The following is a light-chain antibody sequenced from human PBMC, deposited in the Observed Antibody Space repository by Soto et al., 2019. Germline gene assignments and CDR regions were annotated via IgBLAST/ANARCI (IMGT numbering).Light chain of an antibody. J-gene: IGKJ1*01. CDR1: QNIFNY. CDR2: AAS. Sequence: DIQMTQSPSSLSASVGDRVTITCRASQNIFNYLNWYQQKPGKAPNLLIYAASNLKSGVPSRFSGSGYGTDFTLTINRLQREDFATYHCQQSYSAPLTFGQGTKVEIK. V-gene: IGKV1-39*01. CDR3: QQSYSAPLT.